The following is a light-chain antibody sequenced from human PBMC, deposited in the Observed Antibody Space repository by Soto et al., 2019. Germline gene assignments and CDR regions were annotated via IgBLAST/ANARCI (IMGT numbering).Light chain of an antibody. J-gene: IGKJ1*01. CDR3: QQSYSTHRT. V-gene: IGKV1-39*01. CDR1: QSISSY. CDR2: AAS. Sequence: DIQMTQSPSSLSASVGDRVTITCRASQSISSYLNWYQQKPGKAPKLLIYAASSLQSGVPSRFSGSRSGTDFTLTISSLQPEDFATYYCQQSYSTHRTCGQWTKVDI.